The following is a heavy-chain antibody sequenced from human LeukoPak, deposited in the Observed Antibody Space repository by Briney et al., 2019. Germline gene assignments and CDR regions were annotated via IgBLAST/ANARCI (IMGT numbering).Heavy chain of an antibody. CDR1: GGSISSSSYY. D-gene: IGHD1-14*01. CDR2: IYYSGST. J-gene: IGHJ5*02. V-gene: IGHV4-39*01. CDR3: ARVWHPNLTAGEPYNSFDP. Sequence: SETLSLTCTVSGGSISSSSYYWGWIRQPPGNGLEWIGSIYYSGSTYYNPSLKSRVTISVDTSKNQFSLKLSSVTAADTAVYYCARVWHPNLTAGEPYNSFDPWGQGTLVTVSS.